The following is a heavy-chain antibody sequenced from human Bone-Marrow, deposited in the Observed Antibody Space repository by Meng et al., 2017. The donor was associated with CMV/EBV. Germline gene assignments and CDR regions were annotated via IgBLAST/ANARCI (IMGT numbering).Heavy chain of an antibody. Sequence: QVQLQESGPGLVKPSETLSLTCTVSGGSISTYHWHWIRQPAGKGLEWIGRIYNSGSTNYNPSLESRATMSVDTSKNQFSLKLSSVTAADTAVYYCARERGRPHRNLVVSAIDYWGQGTLVTVSS. J-gene: IGHJ4*02. CDR3: ARERGRPHRNLVVSAIDY. CDR1: GGSISTYH. CDR2: IYNSGST. V-gene: IGHV4-4*07. D-gene: IGHD2-21*01.